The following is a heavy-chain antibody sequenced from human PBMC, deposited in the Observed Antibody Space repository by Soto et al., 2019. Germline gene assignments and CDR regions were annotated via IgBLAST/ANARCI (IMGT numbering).Heavy chain of an antibody. V-gene: IGHV3-73*01. CDR1: GVTSRRSA. J-gene: IGHJ5*02. Sequence: SWTASGVTSRRSALHRFRQAYGKGREWVGRIRSQANSYATAYAASVKGRFTISRDDSKNTAYLQMNSLKTEDTAVYYWTRRGYRSSPVPYSAPLGQ. CDR3: TRRGYRSSPVPYSAP. D-gene: IGHD6-13*01. CDR2: IRSQANSYAT.